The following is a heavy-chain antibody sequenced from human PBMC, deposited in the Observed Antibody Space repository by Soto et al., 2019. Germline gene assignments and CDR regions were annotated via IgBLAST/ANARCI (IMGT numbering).Heavy chain of an antibody. J-gene: IGHJ4*02. D-gene: IGHD6-19*01. Sequence: QVQLVQSGAEVKKPGASVKVSCKASGYTFTSYGISWVRQAPGQGLEWMGWISAYNGNTNYAQKLQGRVTTTTDTTTRMAYQERRSRRSDDTAVYYCAGTYDSGGWPGHFDYWGQGTLVTVSS. CDR1: GYTFTSYG. CDR2: ISAYNGNT. V-gene: IGHV1-18*01. CDR3: AGTYDSGGWPGHFDY.